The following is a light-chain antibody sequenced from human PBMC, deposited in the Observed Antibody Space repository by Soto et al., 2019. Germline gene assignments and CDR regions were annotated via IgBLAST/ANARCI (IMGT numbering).Light chain of an antibody. CDR1: SSNIGSNS. CDR2: SNT. CDR3: SAWDDILNGWL. Sequence: QSVLTQPTSASGTPGQRVTISCSGGSSNIGSNSVNWYQQLPGAAPKLLIYSNTHRPSGVPDRFSASTSDTSASLAISGLQSEDEADYFCSAWDDILNGWLFGGGTKVTVL. J-gene: IGLJ3*02. V-gene: IGLV1-44*01.